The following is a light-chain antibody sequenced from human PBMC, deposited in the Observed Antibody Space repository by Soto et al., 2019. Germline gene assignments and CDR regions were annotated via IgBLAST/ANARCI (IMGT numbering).Light chain of an antibody. CDR2: EVS. V-gene: IGLV2-14*01. CDR3: GSYTGTIYV. CDR1: SNDVGGYNY. J-gene: IGLJ1*01. Sequence: QSVLTQHAYVSGSPGQSITISCTGTSNDVGGYNYVSWCQQHPGKAPKLMIYEVSNRPSGVSSRFSGSMSGNTASLTISGLQAEDEADYYCGSYTGTIYVFGTGTKVTVL.